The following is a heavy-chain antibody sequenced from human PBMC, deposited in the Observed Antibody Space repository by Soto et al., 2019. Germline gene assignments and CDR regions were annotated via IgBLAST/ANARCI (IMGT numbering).Heavy chain of an antibody. CDR1: GGSFSGYY. CDR2: INHSGST. Sequence: SETLSLTCAVYGGSFSGYYWSWIRQPPGKGLEWIGEINHSGSTNYNPSLKSRVTISVDTSKNQFSLKLSSVTAADTAVYYCARGYSATTNCSSTSCYFYWFDPWGQGTLVTVSS. D-gene: IGHD2-2*01. CDR3: ARGYSATTNCSSTSCYFYWFDP. J-gene: IGHJ5*02. V-gene: IGHV4-34*01.